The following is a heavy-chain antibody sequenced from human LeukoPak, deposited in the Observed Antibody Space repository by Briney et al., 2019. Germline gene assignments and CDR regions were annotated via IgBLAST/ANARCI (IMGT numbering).Heavy chain of an antibody. CDR2: IFYSGST. D-gene: IGHD3-10*01. CDR3: ASGITSYYYMDV. J-gene: IGHJ6*03. CDR1: GGSISTSNYY. Sequence: SETLSLTCTVSGGSISTSNYYWGWIRQPPGKGLEWIGNIFYSGSTYYSPPLRSRVTISLDTSRNQFSLKLSSVTAADTAVYYCASGITSYYYMDVWGKGTTVTISS. V-gene: IGHV4-39*07.